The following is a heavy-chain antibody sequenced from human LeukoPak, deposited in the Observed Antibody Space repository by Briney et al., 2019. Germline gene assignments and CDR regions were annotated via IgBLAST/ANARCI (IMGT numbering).Heavy chain of an antibody. D-gene: IGHD4-23*01. CDR3: AGGASSTTVENFDY. CDR1: GGSISSSSYY. CDR2: IYYRGGT. Sequence: SETLSLTCTVSGGSISSSSYYWGWIRQPPGKGLEWIGSIYYRGGTYYTPSLKSRVTISVDTSKNQFSLKLSSVTAADTAVYYCAGGASSTTVENFDYWGQGTLVTVSS. V-gene: IGHV4-39*01. J-gene: IGHJ4*02.